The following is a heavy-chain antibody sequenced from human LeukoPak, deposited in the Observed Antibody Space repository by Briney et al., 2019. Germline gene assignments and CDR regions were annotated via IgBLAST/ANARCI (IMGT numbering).Heavy chain of an antibody. V-gene: IGHV3-30*04. D-gene: IGHD6-13*01. CDR3: ARERIAATGTGWFDP. Sequence: GGSLRLSCAASGFAFSNYAIHWVRQAPGKGLEWVAVISYDGSNRYYGDSVKGRFTISRDNSKSTLYLQVNSLRVEDTAVYYCARERIAATGTGWFDPWGQGTLVTVSS. J-gene: IGHJ5*02. CDR2: ISYDGSNR. CDR1: GFAFSNYA.